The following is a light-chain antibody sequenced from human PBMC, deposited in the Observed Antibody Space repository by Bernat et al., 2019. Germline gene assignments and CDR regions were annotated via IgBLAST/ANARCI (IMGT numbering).Light chain of an antibody. CDR2: QDN. CDR1: RLGNKY. V-gene: IGLV3-1*01. Sequence: SYDLTQPPSVSVSPGQTVSITCTGDRLGNKYICWYQQKSGQTPVLVIYQDNKRPSGIPERFSGSKSGNTATLTISGTQAVDEADYYCQAWDSNIGVFGGGTKLTVL. CDR3: QAWDSNIGV. J-gene: IGLJ3*02.